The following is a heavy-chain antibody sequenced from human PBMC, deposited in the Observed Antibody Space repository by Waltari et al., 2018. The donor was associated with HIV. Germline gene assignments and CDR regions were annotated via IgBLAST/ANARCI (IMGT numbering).Heavy chain of an antibody. J-gene: IGHJ4*02. V-gene: IGHV3-30*02. CDR1: GFTFSSYG. CDR3: AKAYYYDSSGCDY. CDR2: IRYDGSNK. Sequence: QVQLVESGGGVVQPGGSLRLSCAASGFTFSSYGMHWVRQAPGKGLEWVEFIRYDGSNKYYADSVKGRFTISRDNSKNTLYLQMNSLRAEDTAVYYCAKAYYYDSSGCDYWGQGTLVTVSS. D-gene: IGHD3-22*01.